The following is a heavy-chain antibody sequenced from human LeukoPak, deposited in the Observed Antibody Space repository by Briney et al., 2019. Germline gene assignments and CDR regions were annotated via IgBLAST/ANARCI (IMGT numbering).Heavy chain of an antibody. Sequence: QSVRSLRLSCAASGFTFSSYEINWVRQAPRKGLEWVPYISGSADTIYYADSVKGRFTISRDNAKKSLYLQMNSLRAEDTAVYYCVSAYGGLLDYWGQGTLVTVSS. CDR2: ISGSADTI. CDR1: GFTFSSYE. CDR3: VSAYGGLLDY. D-gene: IGHD3-16*01. J-gene: IGHJ4*02. V-gene: IGHV3-48*03.